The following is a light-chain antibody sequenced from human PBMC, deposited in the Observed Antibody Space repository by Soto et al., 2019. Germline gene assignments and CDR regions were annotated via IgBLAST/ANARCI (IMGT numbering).Light chain of an antibody. V-gene: IGLV2-14*01. CDR3: TSYTSSNTYV. J-gene: IGLJ1*01. CDR1: SSDVGGYNY. Sequence: SVLTQPASVSGPPGQSITISCTGTSSDVGGYNYVSWYQQHPGKAPKLMIYDVSNRPSGISNRFSGSKSGITASLTISGLLPEDEADYYCTSYTSSNTYVFGTGTKVTVL. CDR2: DVS.